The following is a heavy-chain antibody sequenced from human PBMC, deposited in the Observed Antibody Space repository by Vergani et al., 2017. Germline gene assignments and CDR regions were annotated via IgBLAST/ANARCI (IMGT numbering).Heavy chain of an antibody. CDR3: ARSGVFGVVIPKGDDY. V-gene: IGHV3-21*01. CDR2: ISSSSSYI. CDR1: GFTFSSYS. J-gene: IGHJ4*02. Sequence: EVQLVESGGGLVKPGGSLRLSCAASGFTFSSYSMNWVRQAPGKGLEWVSSISSSSSYIYYADSVKGRFTISRDNAKNSLYLQMNSLRAEDTAVYYCARSGVFGVVIPKGDDYWGQGTLVTVSS. D-gene: IGHD3-3*01.